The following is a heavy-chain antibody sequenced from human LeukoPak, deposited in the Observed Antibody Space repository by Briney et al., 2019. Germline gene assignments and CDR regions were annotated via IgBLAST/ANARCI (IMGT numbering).Heavy chain of an antibody. J-gene: IGHJ5*02. CDR2: IYYSGST. CDR1: GGSIGSSSYY. D-gene: IGHD1-7*01. CDR3: ARERLELRRWFDP. Sequence: PSETLSLTCTVSGGSIGSSSYYWGWIRQPPGKGLEWIGSIYYSGSTYYNPSLKSRVTISVDTSKNQFSLKLSSVTAADTAVYYCARERLELRRWFDPWGQGTLVTVSS. V-gene: IGHV4-39*02.